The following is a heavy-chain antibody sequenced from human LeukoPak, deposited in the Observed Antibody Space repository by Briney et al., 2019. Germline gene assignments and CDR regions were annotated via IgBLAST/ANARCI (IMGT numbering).Heavy chain of an antibody. J-gene: IGHJ4*02. D-gene: IGHD3-3*01. CDR2: IKQDRSEK. V-gene: IGHV3-7*01. CDR1: GFTFTNYW. Sequence: AGGSLRLSCAASGFTFTNYWMSWVRQAPGKGLELVANIKQDRSEKYYADSVKGRFTISRDNAKNSLYLQMNSLRAEDTAVYYCARLREIPVFGVVTKSTSYFDYWGQGTLVTVSS. CDR3: ARLREIPVFGVVTKSTSYFDY.